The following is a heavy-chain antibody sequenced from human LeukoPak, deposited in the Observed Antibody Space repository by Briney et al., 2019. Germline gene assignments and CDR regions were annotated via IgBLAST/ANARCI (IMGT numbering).Heavy chain of an antibody. D-gene: IGHD2-15*01. CDR1: GYTFTSYA. CDR2: INAGNGNT. J-gene: IGHJ4*02. CDR3: ARGSPRYCSGGSCLTY. Sequence: ASVKVSCKASGYTFTSYAMHWVRQATGQRREWMGWINAGNGNTKYSQKFQGRVTITRDTSASTAYMELSSLRSEDTAVYYCARGSPRYCSGGSCLTYWGQGTLVTVSS. V-gene: IGHV1-3*01.